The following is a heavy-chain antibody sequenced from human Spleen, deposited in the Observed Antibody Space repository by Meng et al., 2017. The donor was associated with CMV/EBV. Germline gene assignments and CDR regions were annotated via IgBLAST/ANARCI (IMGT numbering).Heavy chain of an antibody. V-gene: IGHV3-23*01. Sequence: GESLKISCAASGFTFSDYVMNWVRQAPGQGLGWVSTISGSGDGTYYADSMKGRFIISRDNFKNTLYLQMDSLTVEDTAVYYCAKEAISGWFQWGQGTLVTVSS. J-gene: IGHJ4*02. CDR3: AKEAISGWFQ. CDR1: GFTFSDYV. CDR2: ISGSGDGT. D-gene: IGHD6-19*01.